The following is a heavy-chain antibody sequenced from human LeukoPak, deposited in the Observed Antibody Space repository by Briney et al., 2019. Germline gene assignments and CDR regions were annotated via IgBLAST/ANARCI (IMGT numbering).Heavy chain of an antibody. Sequence: PGGSLRLSCAASGFTFSSYAMHWVRQAPGKGLEYVSAISGSGGSTYYADSVKGRFTISRDNSKNTLYLQTNSLRAEDTAVYYCAKVGTVYYFDYWGQGTLVTVSS. D-gene: IGHD4-17*01. CDR1: GFTFSSYA. CDR2: ISGSGGST. V-gene: IGHV3-23*01. CDR3: AKVGTVYYFDY. J-gene: IGHJ4*02.